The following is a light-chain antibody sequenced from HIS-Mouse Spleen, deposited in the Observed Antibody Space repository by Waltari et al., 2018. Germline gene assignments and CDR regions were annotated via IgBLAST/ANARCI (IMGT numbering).Light chain of an antibody. Sequence: EIVMTQSPATFSVSPGERATLSCRASQSVSSNLAWYQQKPGHAPRLLIYGASTWATGIPARFSGSGSGTEFTLTISSMQSEDFAVYYCQQYNNCPPWTFGQGTKVEIK. J-gene: IGKJ1*01. CDR3: QQYNNCPPWT. CDR2: GAS. V-gene: IGKV3-15*01. CDR1: QSVSSN.